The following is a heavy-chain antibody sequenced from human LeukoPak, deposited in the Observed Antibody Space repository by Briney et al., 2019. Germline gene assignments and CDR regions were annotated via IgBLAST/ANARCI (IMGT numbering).Heavy chain of an antibody. V-gene: IGHV3-74*01. CDR3: ARDGWSTTALDY. J-gene: IGHJ4*02. CDR2: INSDGGGA. D-gene: IGHD2-2*01. CDR1: GITFGNNW. Sequence: GGSLRLSCAASGITFGNNWMHWVRQGPGKGLVWISRINSDGGGAIYADSVKGRFTVSRDNAKNTLYLQMNSLRAEDTAVYYCARDGWSTTALDYWGQGTLVTVSS.